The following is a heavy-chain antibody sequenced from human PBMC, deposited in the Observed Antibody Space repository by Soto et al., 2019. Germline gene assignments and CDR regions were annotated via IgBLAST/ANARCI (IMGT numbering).Heavy chain of an antibody. Sequence: SETLSLTCAVSGGSISSGGYSWSWIRQPPGKGLEWIGYIYHSGSTYYNPSLKSRVTISVDRSKNQFSLKLSSVTAADTAVYYWARGDVVVPAAPAGPWGQGTLVTVSS. D-gene: IGHD2-2*01. CDR3: ARGDVVVPAAPAGP. CDR1: GGSISSGGYS. J-gene: IGHJ5*02. CDR2: IYHSGST. V-gene: IGHV4-30-2*01.